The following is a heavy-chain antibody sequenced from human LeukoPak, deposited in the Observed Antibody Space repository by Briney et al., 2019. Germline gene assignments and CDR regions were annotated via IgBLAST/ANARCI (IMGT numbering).Heavy chain of an antibody. Sequence: ASVKVSCKASGYTFSDYAMHRVRQAPGQRFEWMGWIDAGSGDTRYSQKFQGRVTITRDTSASTAYIELGSLRSEDTAMYYCARGSTSDWPLDHWGQETLVTISS. CDR1: GYTFSDYA. V-gene: IGHV1-3*01. J-gene: IGHJ4*02. CDR2: IDAGSGDT. D-gene: IGHD2-2*01. CDR3: ARGSTSDWPLDH.